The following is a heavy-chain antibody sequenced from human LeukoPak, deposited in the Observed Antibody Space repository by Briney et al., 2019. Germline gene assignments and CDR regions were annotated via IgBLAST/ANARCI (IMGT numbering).Heavy chain of an antibody. V-gene: IGHV4-34*01. Sequence: SETLSLTCAVYGGSFSGYYWSWIGQPPGKGLEWIGEINHSGSTNYNPSLKSRVTISVDTPKNQFSLKLSSVTAADTAVYYCARREAATFDYWGQGTLVTVSS. CDR2: INHSGST. CDR1: GGSFSGYY. CDR3: ARREAATFDY. D-gene: IGHD2-15*01. J-gene: IGHJ4*02.